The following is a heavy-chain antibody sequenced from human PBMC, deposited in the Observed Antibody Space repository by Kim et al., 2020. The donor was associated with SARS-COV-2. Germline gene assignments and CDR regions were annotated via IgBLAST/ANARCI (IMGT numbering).Heavy chain of an antibody. Sequence: DSVKGRFTISRDNSENTLYLQMNSLRAEDTAVYYCARDSYSSGWNPEFDYWGQGTLVTVSS. CDR3: ARDSYSSGWNPEFDY. V-gene: IGHV3-30*01. J-gene: IGHJ4*02. D-gene: IGHD6-19*01.